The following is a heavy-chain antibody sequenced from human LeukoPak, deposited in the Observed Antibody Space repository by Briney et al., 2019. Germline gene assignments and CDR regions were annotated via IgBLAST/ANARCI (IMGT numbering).Heavy chain of an antibody. CDR1: GYSISSGYY. Sequence: SETLSLTCTVSGYSISSGYYWSWIRQPPGKGLEWIGEINHSGSTNYNPSLKSRVTISVDTSKNQFSLKLSSVTAADTAVYYCARGPRYSSSWYRTLFDYWGQGTLVTVSS. V-gene: IGHV4-38-2*02. CDR2: INHSGST. D-gene: IGHD6-13*01. CDR3: ARGPRYSSSWYRTLFDY. J-gene: IGHJ4*02.